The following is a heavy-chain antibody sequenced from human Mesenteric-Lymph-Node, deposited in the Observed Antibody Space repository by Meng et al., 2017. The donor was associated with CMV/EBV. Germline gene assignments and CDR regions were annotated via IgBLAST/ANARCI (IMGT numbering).Heavy chain of an antibody. CDR2: IFHSGTT. CDR3: GRDLDILTGNQTP. V-gene: IGHV4-38-2*02. CDR1: GFSISNGYY. Sequence: GSLRLSCTVSGFSISNGYYWAWIRQTPGRGLKWIGSIFHSGTTHYNPSLTSRVTISVDTSKNQFSLKLNSVTAADTAMYYCGRDLDILTGNQTPWGQGTLVTVSS. D-gene: IGHD3-9*01. J-gene: IGHJ5*02.